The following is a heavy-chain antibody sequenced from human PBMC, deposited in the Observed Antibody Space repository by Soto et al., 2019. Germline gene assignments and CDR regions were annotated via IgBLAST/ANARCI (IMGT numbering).Heavy chain of an antibody. J-gene: IGHJ4*02. V-gene: IGHV3-74*01. D-gene: IGHD1-20*01. CDR1: GFMFSSYW. Sequence: EVQLVESGGGLVQPGGSLRLSCEASGFMFSSYWMHWVRQAPGKGLVWVSRIKSDGISTGYANSVKGRFTISRDNAKNTLYLQMSSLRADDTAVYYCGREGIIGHVDSGGQGTLVTVSS. CDR3: GREGIIGHVDS. CDR2: IKSDGIST.